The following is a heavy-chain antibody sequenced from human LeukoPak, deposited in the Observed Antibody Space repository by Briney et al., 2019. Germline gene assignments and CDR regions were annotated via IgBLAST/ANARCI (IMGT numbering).Heavy chain of an antibody. V-gene: IGHV4-59*08. Sequence: SETLSLTCIVSGGSISSYYWSWIRQPPGKGLEWIGYIYYSGSTNYNPSLKSRVTISVDTSKNQFSLKLSSVTAADTAVYYCATSGTGSSGYPPGYWGQGTLVTVSS. D-gene: IGHD3-22*01. CDR3: ATSGTGSSGYPPGY. CDR2: IYYSGST. CDR1: GGSISSYY. J-gene: IGHJ4*02.